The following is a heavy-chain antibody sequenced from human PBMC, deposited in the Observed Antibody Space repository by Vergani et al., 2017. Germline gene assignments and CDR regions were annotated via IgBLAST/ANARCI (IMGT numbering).Heavy chain of an antibody. V-gene: IGHV3-30*18. CDR2: ISNDGSKK. J-gene: IGHJ6*03. D-gene: IGHD3-10*01. CDR3: AKACSVTSGSLQYNFYMDV. Sequence: QVQLAESGGGRVQPGRSLRLSCAASGFSFSSHDIHWVRQAPGKGLEWVAVISNDGSKKYYADSVKGRFTISRDNSKNTLDLQMNSLRTQDTAVYYCAKACSVTSGSLQYNFYMDVWGKGTTVTVS. CDR1: GFSFSSHD.